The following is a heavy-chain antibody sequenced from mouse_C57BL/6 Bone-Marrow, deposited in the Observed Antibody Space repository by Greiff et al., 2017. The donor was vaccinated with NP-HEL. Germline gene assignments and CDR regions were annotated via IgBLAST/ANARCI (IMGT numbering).Heavy chain of an antibody. CDR3: ARRGITTVAPRGHWYFDV. Sequence: EVHLVESGGGLVKPGGSLKLSCAASGFTFSDYGMHWVRQAPEKGLEWVAYISSGSSTIYYADTVKGRFTISRDNAKNTLFLQMTSLRSEDTAMYYCARRGITTVAPRGHWYFDVWGTGTTVTVSS. CDR2: ISSGSSTI. J-gene: IGHJ1*03. CDR1: GFTFSDYG. D-gene: IGHD1-1*01. V-gene: IGHV5-17*01.